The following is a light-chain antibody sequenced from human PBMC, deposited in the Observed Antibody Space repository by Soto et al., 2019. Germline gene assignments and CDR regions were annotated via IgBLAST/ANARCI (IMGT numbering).Light chain of an antibody. V-gene: IGKV1-5*01. CDR3: QQYNKWPWT. CDR1: QSISNW. J-gene: IGKJ1*01. CDR2: GAS. Sequence: DIQMTQSPSTLSASVGDRVNISCRASQSISNWLAWFQQKPGKAPQLLISGASSLESGVPSRFSGSGSGTEFTLTVSSLQSEDSALYYCQQYNKWPWTFGQGTKVDIK.